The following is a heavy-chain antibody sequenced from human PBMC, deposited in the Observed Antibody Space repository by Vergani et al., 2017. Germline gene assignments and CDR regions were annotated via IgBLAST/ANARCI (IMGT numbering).Heavy chain of an antibody. CDR2: MYHSGST. V-gene: IGHV4-59*01. CDR3: GRVADFYGLGSRLLDL. CDR1: GSSMSGYY. J-gene: IGHJ5*02. D-gene: IGHD3-10*01. Sequence: QVRLQESGPGLVKPSETLPLTCSVSGSSMSGYYWSWIRQPPGKELEWIGYMYHSGSTNYNPSLETRVTISGDTSKNQFSLKLNSVTAADTAVYYCGRVADFYGLGSRLLDLWGQGILVTVSS.